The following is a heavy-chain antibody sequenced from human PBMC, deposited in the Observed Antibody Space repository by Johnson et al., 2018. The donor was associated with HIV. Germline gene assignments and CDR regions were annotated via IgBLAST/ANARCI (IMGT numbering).Heavy chain of an antibody. CDR2: IRYDGSNK. J-gene: IGHJ3*02. CDR1: GFTFSSYD. D-gene: IGHD6-19*01. Sequence: QVQLVESGGGVVQPGGFLRLSCAASGFTFSSYDMNWVRQAPGKGLEGVAFIRYDGSNKYYADSVRGRFAISRDNSKNTLYLQLNSLRAEDTAVYYCARLAIDYSSGWYGLAFDIWGQGTMVTVSS. V-gene: IGHV3-30*02. CDR3: ARLAIDYSSGWYGLAFDI.